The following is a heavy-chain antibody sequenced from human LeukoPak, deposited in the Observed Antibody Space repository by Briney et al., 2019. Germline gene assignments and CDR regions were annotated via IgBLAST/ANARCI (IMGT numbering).Heavy chain of an antibody. CDR2: INPSGGRT. CDR1: GYTFTSYY. V-gene: IGHV1-46*01. D-gene: IGHD1-26*01. J-gene: IGHJ4*02. Sequence: ASVKVSCKASGYTFTSYYMHLVRQAPGQGLEWMGIINPSGGRTSYAQKFQGRVTMTRDTSTTTVYMELSSLRSQDTAVYYCARDVEGATTYFDYWGQGTLVTVSS. CDR3: ARDVEGATTYFDY.